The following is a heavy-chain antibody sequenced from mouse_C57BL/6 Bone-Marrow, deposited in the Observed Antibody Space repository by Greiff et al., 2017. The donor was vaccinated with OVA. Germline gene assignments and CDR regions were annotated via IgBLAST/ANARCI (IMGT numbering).Heavy chain of an antibody. V-gene: IGHV5-17*01. CDR1: GFTFSDYG. CDR2: ISSGSSTI. D-gene: IGHD4-1*01. J-gene: IGHJ2*01. Sequence: EVKLMESGGGLVKPGGSLKLSCAASGFTFSDYGMHWVRQAPEKGLEWVAYISSGSSTIYYADTVKGRFTISRDNAKNTLFLQMTSLRSEDTAMYYCARSGARGYFDYWGQGTTLTVFS. CDR3: ARSGARGYFDY.